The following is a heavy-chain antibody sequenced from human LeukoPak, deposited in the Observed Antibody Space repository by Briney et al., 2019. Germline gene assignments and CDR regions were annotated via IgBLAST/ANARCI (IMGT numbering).Heavy chain of an antibody. CDR2: ISSSSSYI. V-gene: IGHV3-21*01. D-gene: IGHD6-19*01. CDR1: GFTFSSYS. J-gene: IGHJ4*02. Sequence: PGGSLRLSCAASGFTFSSYSMNWVRQAPGKGLEWVSSISSSSSYIYYADSVKGRFTISRDNSKNTLYLQMNSLRAEDTAVYYCAKDSYSSGPIDYWGQGTLVTVSS. CDR3: AKDSYSSGPIDY.